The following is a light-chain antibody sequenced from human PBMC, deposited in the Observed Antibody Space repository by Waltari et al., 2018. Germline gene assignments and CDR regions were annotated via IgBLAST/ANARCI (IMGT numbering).Light chain of an antibody. V-gene: IGKV1-39*01. CDR2: SVS. CDR1: QRIETY. J-gene: IGKJ4*01. Sequence: DVQMTQSPSSLSASVGASVIITCRASQRIETYLNWYQQKPGFAPKLLIYSVSTLHSGVPSRFSGNRPGTDFTLTISSLRPEDFATYYCQQSYTTPPTFGGGTKIEVK. CDR3: QQSYTTPPT.